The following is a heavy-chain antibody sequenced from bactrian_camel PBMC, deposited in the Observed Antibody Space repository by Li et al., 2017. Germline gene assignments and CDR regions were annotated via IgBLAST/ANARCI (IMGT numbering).Heavy chain of an antibody. Sequence: HVQLVESGGGLVQPGGSLRLSCSASGFSRSNNWLMSWIRQAPGKGLEWVSSISTRGSTTYYADSVKGRFTISRDNAKNTVYLEMNSLKPEDTAMYYCATNSLVGVTCRELGRSLYTDWGQGTQVTVS. CDR1: GFSRSNNW. CDR2: ISTRGSTT. D-gene: IGHD7*01. V-gene: IGHV3-2*01. CDR3: ATNSLVGVTCRELGRSLYTD. J-gene: IGHJ4*01.